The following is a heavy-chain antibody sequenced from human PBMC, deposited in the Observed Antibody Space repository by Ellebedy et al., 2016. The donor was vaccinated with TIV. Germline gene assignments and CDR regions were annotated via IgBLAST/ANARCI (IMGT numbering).Heavy chain of an antibody. CDR3: ARDGRDAFDM. V-gene: IGHV3-21*06. D-gene: IGHD1-1*01. CDR2: ISSSSSYI. CDR1: GFTFSSYS. Sequence: GESLKISCAASGFTFSSYSMNWVRQAPGKGLEWVSSISSSSSYIYYADSVKGRFTISRDNAKNSLHVQMNSLRVEDTAVYYCARDGRDAFDMWGQGTMVTVSS. J-gene: IGHJ3*02.